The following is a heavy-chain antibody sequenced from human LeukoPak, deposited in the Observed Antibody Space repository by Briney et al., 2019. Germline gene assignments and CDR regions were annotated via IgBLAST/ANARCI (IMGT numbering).Heavy chain of an antibody. CDR1: GFTVTNND. J-gene: IGHJ5*02. CDR2: LCNSGST. CDR3: ATCRDEFGDYGFTS. D-gene: IGHD4-17*01. Sequence: GSLRLSCAASGFTVTNNDMNWVRQAPGKGLEWIGYLCNSGSTKYNPSLKSRVTISVDTSKNLFSLKLTSVTAADTAVYYCATCRDEFGDYGFTSWGQGTLVTVSS. V-gene: IGHV4-59*02.